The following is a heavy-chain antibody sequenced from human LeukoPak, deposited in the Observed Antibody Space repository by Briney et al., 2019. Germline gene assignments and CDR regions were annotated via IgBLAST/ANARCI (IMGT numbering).Heavy chain of an antibody. Sequence: SVKVSCKASGYTFTSYYMHWVRQAPGQGLEWMGGIIPLFGTANYGQKSQGRVTITADKSTSTAYMELSSLRSEDTAVYYCASSGLGGSGNYHRTWYNWFDPWGQGTLITVSS. V-gene: IGHV1-69*06. CDR2: IIPLFGTA. CDR1: GYTFTSYY. CDR3: ASSGLGGSGNYHRTWYNWFDP. D-gene: IGHD3-10*01. J-gene: IGHJ5*02.